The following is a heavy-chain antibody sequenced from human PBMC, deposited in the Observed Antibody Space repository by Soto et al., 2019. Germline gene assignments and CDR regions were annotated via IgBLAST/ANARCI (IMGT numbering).Heavy chain of an antibody. J-gene: IGHJ5*02. D-gene: IGHD2-2*01. CDR2: INPNSGGT. Sequence: ASVKVSCKASGYTFTDYYMHWVRQAPGQGLEWMGWINPNSGGTNYAQKFQGRVTMTRDTSISTAYMELSRLRSDDTAVYYCARAPGSCSSTSCRGGFDPWGQGTLVTVSS. CDR1: GYTFTDYY. CDR3: ARAPGSCSSTSCRGGFDP. V-gene: IGHV1-2*02.